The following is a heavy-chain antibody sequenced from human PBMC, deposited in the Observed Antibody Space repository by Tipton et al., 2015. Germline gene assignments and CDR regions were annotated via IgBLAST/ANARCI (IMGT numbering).Heavy chain of an antibody. Sequence: TLSLTCAVYGGSISSGDYYWSWIRQPPGKGLEWIGHISYNGSTCCTPSLKSRLTTSIDTSKNHFSLNLTSVTAADTAMYYCARGGGDDYIWGSSRFDSWGQGILVTVSS. V-gene: IGHV4-30-4*01. D-gene: IGHD3-16*02. CDR3: ARGGGDDYIWGSSRFDS. J-gene: IGHJ5*01. CDR2: ISYNGST. CDR1: GGSISSGDYY.